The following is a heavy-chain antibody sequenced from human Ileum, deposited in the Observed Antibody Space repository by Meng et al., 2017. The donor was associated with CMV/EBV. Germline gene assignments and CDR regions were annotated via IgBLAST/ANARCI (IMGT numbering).Heavy chain of an antibody. V-gene: IGHV1-46*01. CDR1: GYTFTNHY. CDR3: SRAPLGSSNYYWSDY. D-gene: IGHD4-11*01. Sequence: QVQLVQPGAEGKMPGASVNVSCKPSGYTFTNHYIPWVRQAPGQGLEWMGIINPSGGRTTYLQRFQGRVSMTSDTSASTLYLELSALRSEDTAVYYCSRAPLGSSNYYWSDYWGQGTLVTVSS. J-gene: IGHJ4*02. CDR2: INPSGGRT.